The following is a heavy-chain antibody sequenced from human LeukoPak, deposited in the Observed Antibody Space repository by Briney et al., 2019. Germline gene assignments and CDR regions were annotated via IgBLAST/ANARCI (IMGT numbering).Heavy chain of an antibody. CDR3: ARGQLWQHSDY. D-gene: IGHD5-18*01. Sequence: GGSLRLSCAASGFTFSSYSMNWVRQPPAKGLGWVSSISNSSSYIYYADSVKGRFTISRDNAKNSLYLQMNSLRAEDTAVYYCARGQLWQHSDYWGQGTLVTVSS. CDR2: ISNSSSYI. J-gene: IGHJ4*02. CDR1: GFTFSSYS. V-gene: IGHV3-21*01.